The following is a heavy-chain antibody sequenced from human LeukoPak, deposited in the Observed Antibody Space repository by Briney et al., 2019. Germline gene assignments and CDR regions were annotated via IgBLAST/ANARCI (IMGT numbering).Heavy chain of an antibody. Sequence: PSETLSLTCTVSGGSVSSSSYYWGWIRQPPGKGLEWIGSMYYGGNTHYNPSLKSRVTISVDTSMNQFSLKVNSVTAADTAVYYCARQYCSRTSCYSVDWFDPWGQGTLVTVSS. V-gene: IGHV4-39*01. CDR2: MYYGGNT. CDR1: GGSVSSSSYY. CDR3: ARQYCSRTSCYSVDWFDP. J-gene: IGHJ5*02. D-gene: IGHD2-2*01.